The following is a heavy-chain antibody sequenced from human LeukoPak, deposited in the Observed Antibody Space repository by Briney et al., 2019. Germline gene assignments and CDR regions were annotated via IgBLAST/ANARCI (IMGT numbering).Heavy chain of an antibody. CDR2: ISWNSGSI. J-gene: IGHJ4*02. Sequence: GGSLRLSCAASGFTFDDYAMHWVRQAPGKGLEWVSGISWNSGSIGYADSVKGRFTISRDNAKNSLYLQMNSLRAEDTALYYSAKGAIYYDSSGYLFDYWGQGTLVTVSS. CDR3: AKGAIYYDSSGYLFDY. V-gene: IGHV3-9*01. D-gene: IGHD3-22*01. CDR1: GFTFDDYA.